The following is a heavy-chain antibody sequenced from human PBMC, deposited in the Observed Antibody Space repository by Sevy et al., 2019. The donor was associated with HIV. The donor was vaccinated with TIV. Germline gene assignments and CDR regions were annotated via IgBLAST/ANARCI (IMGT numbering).Heavy chain of an antibody. J-gene: IGHJ1*01. D-gene: IGHD1-26*01. CDR3: ARDPEGSGYFQH. V-gene: IGHV3-21*01. CDR1: GFTFSSYS. Sequence: GGSLRLSCAASGFTFSSYSMNWVRLSPGKGLEWVSSISSSRSYIYYADSVKGRFTISRDNAKNSLYLQMNSLRAEDTAVYYCARDPEGSGYFQHWGQGTLVTVSS. CDR2: ISSSRSYI.